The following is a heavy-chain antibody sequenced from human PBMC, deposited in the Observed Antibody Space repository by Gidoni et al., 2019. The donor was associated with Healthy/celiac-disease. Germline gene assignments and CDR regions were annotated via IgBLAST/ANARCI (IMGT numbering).Heavy chain of an antibody. CDR2: IYSGGST. CDR1: GFTVSSHY. CDR3: ARDMGYCSGGSCEGDYFDY. J-gene: IGHJ4*02. V-gene: IGHV3-66*02. Sequence: EVQLVESGGGLVQPGGSLRLSCAASGFTVSSHYMSWVRQAPGTGLEWVSVIYSGGSTYYADSVKGRFTISRDNSKNTLYLQMNSLRAEDTAVYYCARDMGYCSGGSCEGDYFDYWGQGTLVTVAS. D-gene: IGHD2-15*01.